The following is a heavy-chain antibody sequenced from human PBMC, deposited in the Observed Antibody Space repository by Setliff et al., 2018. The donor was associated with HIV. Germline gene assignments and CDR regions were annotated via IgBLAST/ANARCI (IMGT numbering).Heavy chain of an antibody. CDR3: ATYLLRFHPGYTGVAAGYYFDY. J-gene: IGHJ4*02. CDR2: IYTTGIT. Sequence: SETLSLTCTVSGGSISSGSYYWSWIRQPAGKGLEWIGRIYTTGITNYIPSLKSRVTISLDTSKNQFSLKLTSVTAADTALYYCATYLLRFHPGYTGVAAGYYFDYWGQGTLVTVSS. V-gene: IGHV4-61*02. CDR1: GGSISSGSYY. D-gene: IGHD2-15*01.